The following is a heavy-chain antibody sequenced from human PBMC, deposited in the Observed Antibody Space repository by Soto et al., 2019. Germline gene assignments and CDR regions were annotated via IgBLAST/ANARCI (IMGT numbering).Heavy chain of an antibody. CDR1: GFTFSSYA. V-gene: IGHV3-23*01. D-gene: IGHD3-22*01. Sequence: PGGSLRLSCAASGFTFSSYAMSWVRQAPGKGLEWVSAISGSGGSTYYADSVKGRFTISRDNSKNTLYLQMNSLRAEDTAVYYCAKEETKGVVVITTLGYWGQGTLVTVSS. CDR3: AKEETKGVVVITTLGY. CDR2: ISGSGGST. J-gene: IGHJ4*02.